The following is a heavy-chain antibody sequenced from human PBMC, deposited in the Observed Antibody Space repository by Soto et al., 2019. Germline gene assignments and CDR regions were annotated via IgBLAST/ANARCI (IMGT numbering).Heavy chain of an antibody. V-gene: IGHV3-23*01. Sequence: GGSLRLSCAASGFTFSTYAMNWVRQAPGKGLEWVSGISGSGDSTYYADSVKGRFTVSRDNSKNTLYLQMNSLRAEDTAVFYCSKERSSDWSLHYSGHGTRATDFS. CDR3: SKERSSDWSLHY. J-gene: IGHJ4*01. CDR1: GFTFSTYA. D-gene: IGHD6-19*01. CDR2: ISGSGDST.